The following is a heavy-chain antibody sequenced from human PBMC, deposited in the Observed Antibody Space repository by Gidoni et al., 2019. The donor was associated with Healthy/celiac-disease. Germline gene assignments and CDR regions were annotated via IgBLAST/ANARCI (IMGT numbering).Heavy chain of an antibody. CDR1: GGSISSSSYY. CDR2: IDYSGST. CDR3: ARQLPRGYFQH. Sequence: QLQLQESGPGLVKPSETLSLTCTVSGGSISSSSYYWGWIRQPPGKGLEWIGSIDYSGSTYYNPSLKSRVTISVDTSKNQFSLKLSSVTAADTDVYYCARQLPRGYFQHWGQGTLVTVSS. D-gene: IGHD2-15*01. V-gene: IGHV4-39*01. J-gene: IGHJ1*01.